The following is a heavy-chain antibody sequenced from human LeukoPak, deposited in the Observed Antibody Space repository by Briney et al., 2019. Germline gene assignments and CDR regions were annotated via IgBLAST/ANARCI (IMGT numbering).Heavy chain of an antibody. V-gene: IGHV3-30*03. CDR1: GFTFSSYG. CDR3: ARDIKGDYEPPFDY. Sequence: PGGSLRLSCAASGFTFSSYGMHWVRQAPGKGLEWVAVISYDGSNKYYADSVKGRFTISRDNSKNTLYLQMNSLRDEDTAVYYCARDIKGDYEPPFDYWGQGTLVTVSS. CDR2: ISYDGSNK. D-gene: IGHD4-17*01. J-gene: IGHJ4*02.